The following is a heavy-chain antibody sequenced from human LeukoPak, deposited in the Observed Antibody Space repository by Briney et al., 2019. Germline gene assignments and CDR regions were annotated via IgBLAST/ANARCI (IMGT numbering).Heavy chain of an antibody. J-gene: IGHJ4*02. D-gene: IGHD6-19*01. CDR2: IHPRSGET. CDR1: GYTFTDYY. Sequence: ASVKVSCKASGYTFTDYYMHWVRLVPGQGLECMGWIHPRSGETNYAQKLQGRLTMTRDTSISTAYMELSSLKSDDTALYYCARLPTGVAGTVDCWGQGTLVTVSS. CDR3: ARLPTGVAGTVDC. V-gene: IGHV1-2*02.